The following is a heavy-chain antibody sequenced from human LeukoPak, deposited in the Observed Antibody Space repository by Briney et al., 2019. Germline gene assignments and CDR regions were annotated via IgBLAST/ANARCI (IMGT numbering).Heavy chain of an antibody. D-gene: IGHD2-15*01. CDR3: AGQTHYTPAFDY. CDR1: GGSIISNY. CDR2: IYYSGGT. Sequence: SENLSLTCTGSGGSIISNYWSWIRQPPGKGLEWIGYIYYSGGTNYNPSLKSRVTISRNTSKNQFSLKLTSVTAADTAVYYCAGQTHYTPAFDYWGQGTLVTVSS. J-gene: IGHJ4*02. V-gene: IGHV4-59*08.